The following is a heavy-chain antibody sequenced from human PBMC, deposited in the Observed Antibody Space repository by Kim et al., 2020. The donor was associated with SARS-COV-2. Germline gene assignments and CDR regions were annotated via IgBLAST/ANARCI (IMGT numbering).Heavy chain of an antibody. J-gene: IGHJ4*02. CDR2: IYYSGST. D-gene: IGHD1-26*01. Sequence: SETLSLTCTVSGGSISSGDYYWSWIRQPPGKGLEWIGYIYYSGSTYYNPSLKSRVTISVDTSKNQFSLKLSSVTAADTAVYYCARGGAEYPADYWGQGTLVTVSS. CDR3: ARGGAEYPADY. V-gene: IGHV4-30-4*01. CDR1: GGSISSGDYY.